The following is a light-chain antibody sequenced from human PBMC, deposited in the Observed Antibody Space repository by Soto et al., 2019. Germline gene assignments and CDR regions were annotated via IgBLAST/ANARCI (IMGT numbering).Light chain of an antibody. V-gene: IGKV1-5*01. CDR3: QQYNSYST. CDR1: QSISSW. CDR2: DAS. Sequence: IEMTQSPSSLSVSVGDRVTITCRASQSISSWLAWYQQKPRKAPKLLIYDASSLESGVPSRFSGSGSGTEFTLTISSLQPDDFATYYCQQYNSYSTFGQGTKVDI. J-gene: IGKJ1*01.